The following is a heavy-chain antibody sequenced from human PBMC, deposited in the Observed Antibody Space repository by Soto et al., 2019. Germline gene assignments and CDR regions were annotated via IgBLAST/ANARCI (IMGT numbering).Heavy chain of an antibody. CDR2: IIPILGIA. D-gene: IGHD6-13*01. V-gene: IGHV1-69*08. CDR1: GGTFSSYT. CDR3: ARETVAAAGEFDP. Sequence: QVQLVQSGAEVKKPGSSVKVSCKASGGTFSSYTISWVRQAPGQGLEWMGRIIPILGIANYAQKFQGRVTITADKSTSTAYMELSSLRSEDTAVYYCARETVAAAGEFDPWGQGTLVTVSS. J-gene: IGHJ5*02.